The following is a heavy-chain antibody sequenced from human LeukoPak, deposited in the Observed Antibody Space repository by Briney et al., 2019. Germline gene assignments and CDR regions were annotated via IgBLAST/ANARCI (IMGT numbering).Heavy chain of an antibody. CDR3: ARDGDIVVRSAFDY. V-gene: IGHV1-69*04. D-gene: IGHD5-12*01. CDR1: GGTFSSYA. J-gene: IGHJ4*02. CDR2: IIPILGIA. Sequence: RASVKVSCKASGGTFSSYAISWVRQAPGQWLEWMGRIIPILGIANYAQKFQGRVTITADKSTSTAYMELSSLRSEDTAVYYCARDGDIVVRSAFDYWGQGTLVTVSS.